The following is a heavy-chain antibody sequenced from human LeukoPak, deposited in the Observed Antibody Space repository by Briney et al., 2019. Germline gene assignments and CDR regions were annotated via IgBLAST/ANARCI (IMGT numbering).Heavy chain of an antibody. CDR3: ARPLRNAFDI. CDR2: MRSTSSTI. V-gene: IGHV3-48*01. Sequence: PGGSLRLSCAASGFTFSSNNMNWVRQAPGKGLEWVSYMRSTSSTIYYADSVKGRFTISTDNANNSLYLQMNSLRAEDTAVYYCARPLRNAFDIWGQGTMVTVSS. D-gene: IGHD3-3*01. J-gene: IGHJ3*02. CDR1: GFTFSSNN.